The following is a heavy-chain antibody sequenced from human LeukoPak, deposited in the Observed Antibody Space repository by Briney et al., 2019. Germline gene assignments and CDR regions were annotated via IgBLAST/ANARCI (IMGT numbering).Heavy chain of an antibody. V-gene: IGHV4-39*01. Sequence: PSETLSLTCTVSGGSISSSSYYWGWIRQPPGKGLEWIGSIYYSGSTYYNPSLKSRVTISVDTSKNQFSLKLSSVTAADTAVYYCALDLSSTSYWGQGTLVTVSS. CDR2: IYYSGST. D-gene: IGHD2-2*01. CDR3: ALDLSSTSY. CDR1: GGSISSSSYY. J-gene: IGHJ4*02.